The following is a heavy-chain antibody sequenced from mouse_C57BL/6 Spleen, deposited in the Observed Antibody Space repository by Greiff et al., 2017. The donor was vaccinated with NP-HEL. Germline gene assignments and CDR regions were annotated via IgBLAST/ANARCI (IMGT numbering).Heavy chain of an antibody. D-gene: IGHD2-5*01. CDR2: IDPSDSYT. CDR1: GYTFTSYW. CDR3: ARTNSNYFAY. J-gene: IGHJ3*01. Sequence: QVQLQQSGAELVKPGASVKLSCKASGYTFTSYWMQWVKQRPGQGLEWIGEIDPSDSYTNYNQKFKGKATLTVDTSSSTAYMQLSSLTSEDSAVYYCARTNSNYFAYWGQGTLVTVSA. V-gene: IGHV1-50*01.